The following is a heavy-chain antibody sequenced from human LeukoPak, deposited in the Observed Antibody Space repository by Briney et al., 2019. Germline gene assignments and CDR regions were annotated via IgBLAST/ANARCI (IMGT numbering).Heavy chain of an antibody. J-gene: IGHJ4*02. Sequence: PGGSLRLSCAASGFTFSSYAMSWVRQAPGKGLEWVSAISGSGGSTYYADSVKGRFAVSRDNVKNSLYLQMSGLRDEDTAVYYCTRDGGRREDYWGQGTLVTVSS. D-gene: IGHD1-26*01. V-gene: IGHV3-23*01. CDR2: ISGSGGST. CDR1: GFTFSSYA. CDR3: TRDGGRREDY.